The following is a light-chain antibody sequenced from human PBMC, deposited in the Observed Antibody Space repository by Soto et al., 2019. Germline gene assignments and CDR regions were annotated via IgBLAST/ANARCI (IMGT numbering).Light chain of an antibody. V-gene: IGKV3-11*01. CDR3: QQRSNWPRT. Sequence: EVVLTLSTATLSLSTGARANLSCRTSQSVSSYLAWYQQKPAHAPAPLFYDASNRATGIPSRFSGSGSGTDFTRTISSLEPEDFAVYYCQQRSNWPRTFGQGTNV. J-gene: IGKJ1*01. CDR2: DAS. CDR1: QSVSSY.